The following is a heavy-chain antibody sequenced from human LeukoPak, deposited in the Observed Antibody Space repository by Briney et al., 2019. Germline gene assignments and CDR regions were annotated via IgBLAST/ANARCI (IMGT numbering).Heavy chain of an antibody. J-gene: IGHJ4*02. V-gene: IGHV4-39*01. Sequence: SETLSLTCTVSDGSISSSSYYWGWIRQPPGKGLEWIGCIYYSGSTYYNPSLKSRVTISVHTSKNQFSLKLSSVTAADTAVYYCASPVRLGYWGQGTLVTVSS. CDR1: DGSISSSSYY. CDR3: ASPVRLGY. CDR2: IYYSGST. D-gene: IGHD7-27*01.